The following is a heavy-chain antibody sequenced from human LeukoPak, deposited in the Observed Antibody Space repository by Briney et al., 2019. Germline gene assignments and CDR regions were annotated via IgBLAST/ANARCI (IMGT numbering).Heavy chain of an antibody. D-gene: IGHD6-13*01. J-gene: IGHJ4*02. CDR3: AREGIAAAGDY. Sequence: ASVKVSCKASGYTFDSYGISWVRQAPGRGLEWMGWTSAYNENTNYAQKVQGRVIMTTDKSTSTAYMELRSLRSDDTAVYYCAREGIAAAGDYWGQGTLVTVSS. CDR2: TSAYNENT. CDR1: GYTFDSYG. V-gene: IGHV1-18*01.